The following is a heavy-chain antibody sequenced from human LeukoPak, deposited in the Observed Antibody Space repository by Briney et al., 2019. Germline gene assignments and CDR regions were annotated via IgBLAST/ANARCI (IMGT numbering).Heavy chain of an antibody. V-gene: IGHV3-21*04. CDR2: ISSSSSYI. D-gene: IGHD2-8*02. Sequence: PGGSLRLSCAASGFTFSSYSMNWVRQAPGKGLEWVSSISSSSSYIHYADSVKGRFTISRDNAKNSLYLQMNSLRAEDTAIYYCATYRQVLLPFESWGQGTLVTVSS. J-gene: IGHJ5*01. CDR3: ATYRQVLLPFES. CDR1: GFTFSSYS.